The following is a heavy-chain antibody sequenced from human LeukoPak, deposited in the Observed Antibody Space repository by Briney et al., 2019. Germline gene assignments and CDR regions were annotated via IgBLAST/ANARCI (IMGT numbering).Heavy chain of an antibody. CDR3: ARLFGELSGPHYYYYYGMDV. D-gene: IGHD3-10*02. CDR2: IIPIFGTA. CDR1: GGTFSSYA. Sequence: SVKVSCTASGGTFSSYAISWVRQAPGQGLEWMGGIIPIFGTANYAQKFQGRVTITADKSTSTAYMSLSSLRSEDTAVYYCARLFGELSGPHYYYYYGMDVWGKGTTVTVSS. V-gene: IGHV1-69*06. J-gene: IGHJ6*04.